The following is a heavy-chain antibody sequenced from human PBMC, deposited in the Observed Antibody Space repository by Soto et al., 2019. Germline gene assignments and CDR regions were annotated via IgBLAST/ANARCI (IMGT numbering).Heavy chain of an antibody. D-gene: IGHD7-27*01. CDR3: ARHGPTWVAQVIYFDY. CDR2: IYYSGTT. Sequence: QLQLQESGPRLVKPSETLSLTCTVSGGSITSSHYYWGWIRQPPGKGLEWIGTIYYSGTTSYHPSLKSRGTISADTSKNQFSLRLSSVTAADTAVYYCARHGPTWVAQVIYFDYWGQGALVTVSS. V-gene: IGHV4-39*01. J-gene: IGHJ4*02. CDR1: GGSITSSHYY.